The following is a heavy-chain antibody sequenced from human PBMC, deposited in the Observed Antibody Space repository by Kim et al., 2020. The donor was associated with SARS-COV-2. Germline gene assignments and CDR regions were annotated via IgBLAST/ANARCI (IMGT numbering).Heavy chain of an antibody. D-gene: IGHD6-6*01. Sequence: GGSLRLSCAASGFTFSSYDMHWVRQATGKGLEWVSAIGTAGDTYYPGSVKGRFTISRENAKNSLYLQMNSLRAGDTAVYYCARALRSIAARRNYGMDVWGQGTTVTVSS. CDR2: IGTAGDT. J-gene: IGHJ6*02. V-gene: IGHV3-13*01. CDR3: ARALRSIAARRNYGMDV. CDR1: GFTFSSYD.